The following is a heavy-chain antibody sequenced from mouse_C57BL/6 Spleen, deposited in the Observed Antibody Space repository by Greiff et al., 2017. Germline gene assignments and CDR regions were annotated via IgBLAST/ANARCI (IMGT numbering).Heavy chain of an antibody. Sequence: QVQLQQSGAELVKPGASVKLSCKASGYTFTSYWMHWVKQRPGQGLEWIGMIHPNSGSTNYNEKSKSKATLTVDKSSSTAYMQLSSLTSEDSAVYYCARSRDLGVDYWGQGTTLTVSS. CDR3: ARSRDLGVDY. V-gene: IGHV1-64*01. D-gene: IGHD3-3*01. CDR1: GYTFTSYW. CDR2: IHPNSGST. J-gene: IGHJ2*01.